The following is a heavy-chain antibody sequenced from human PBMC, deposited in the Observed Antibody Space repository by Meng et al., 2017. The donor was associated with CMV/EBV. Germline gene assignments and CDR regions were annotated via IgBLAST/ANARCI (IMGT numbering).Heavy chain of an antibody. D-gene: IGHD3-10*01. J-gene: IGHJ4*02. CDR3: ARDDLPKTVYYGSGSRHASIDY. CDR1: RFTFSDYY. CDR2: ISSSGSTI. Sequence: GESLKISCAASRFTFSDYYMSWIRQAPGKGLEWVSYISSSGSTIYYADSVKGRFTISRDNAKNSLYLQMNSLRAEDTAVYYCARDDLPKTVYYGSGSRHASIDYWGQGTLVTVSS. V-gene: IGHV3-11*04.